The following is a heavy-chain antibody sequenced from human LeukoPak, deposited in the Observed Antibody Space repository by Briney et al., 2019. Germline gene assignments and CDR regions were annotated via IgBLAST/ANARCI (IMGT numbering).Heavy chain of an antibody. CDR2: ISWNSGSI. V-gene: IGHV3-9*01. D-gene: IGHD4-17*01. CDR3: AKDINVASSSTVTFDY. J-gene: IGHJ4*02. Sequence: PGRSLRLSCAASGFTFDDYAMHWVRQAPGKGLEWVSGISWNSGSIGYADSVKGRFTISRDNAKNSLYLQINSLRAEDTALYYCAKDINVASSSTVTFDYWGQGTLVTVSS. CDR1: GFTFDDYA.